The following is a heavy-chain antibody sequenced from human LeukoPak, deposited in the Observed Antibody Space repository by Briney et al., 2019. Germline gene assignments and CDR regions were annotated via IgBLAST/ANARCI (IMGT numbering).Heavy chain of an antibody. D-gene: IGHD2-8*02. J-gene: IGHJ4*02. Sequence: PGGSLRLSCAASGFTFSSYEMNWVRQAPGKGLEWVSYISSRSSTIDYADSVKGRFTISRDNAKNTVYLQMNSLRAEDTAVFYCVRDLVDPADYWGQGTLVTVSS. CDR3: VRDLVDPADY. CDR1: GFTFSSYE. V-gene: IGHV3-48*03. CDR2: ISSRSSTI.